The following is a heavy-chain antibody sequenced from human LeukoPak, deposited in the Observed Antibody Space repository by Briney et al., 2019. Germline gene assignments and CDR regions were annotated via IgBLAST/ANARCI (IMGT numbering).Heavy chain of an antibody. CDR1: GFTFSSYG. CDR3: ARGGRSRLLWFGEGY. CDR2: IWYDGSNK. D-gene: IGHD3-10*01. V-gene: IGHV3-33*01. J-gene: IGHJ4*02. Sequence: GRSLRLSCAASGFTFSSYGMHWVRQAPGKGLEGVAVIWYDGSNKYYADSVKGRFTISRDNSKNTLYLQMNSLRAEDTAVYYCARGGRSRLLWFGEGYWGQGTLVTVSS.